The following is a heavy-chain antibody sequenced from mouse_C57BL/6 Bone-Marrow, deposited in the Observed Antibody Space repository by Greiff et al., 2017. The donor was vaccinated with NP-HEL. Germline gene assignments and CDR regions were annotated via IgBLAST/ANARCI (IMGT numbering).Heavy chain of an antibody. CDR2: IHPNSGST. J-gene: IGHJ2*01. CDR3: ARQNETTVVHFDY. V-gene: IGHV1-64*01. D-gene: IGHD1-1*01. CDR1: GYTFTSYW. Sequence: QVQLQQPGAELVKPGASVKLSCKASGYTFTSYWMHWVKQRPGQGLEWIGMIHPNSGSTNYNEKFKSKATLTVDKSSSTAYMQLSSLTSEDSAVYYCARQNETTVVHFDYWGQGTTLTVSS.